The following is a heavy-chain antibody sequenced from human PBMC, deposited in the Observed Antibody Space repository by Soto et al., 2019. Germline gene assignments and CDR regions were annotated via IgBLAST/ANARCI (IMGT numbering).Heavy chain of an antibody. V-gene: IGHV4-30-4*01. CDR2: IYYSGST. CDR3: ARELTEGYYYYGMDV. J-gene: IGHJ6*02. CDR1: GGSISSGDYY. Sequence: QVQLQESGPGLMKPSQTLSLTCTVSGGSISSGDYYWSWIRQPPGKGLEWIGYIYYSGSTYYNPSLKSRVTISVDTSKNQFSLKLSSVTAADTAVYYCARELTEGYYYYGMDVWGQGTTVTVS. D-gene: IGHD2-8*01.